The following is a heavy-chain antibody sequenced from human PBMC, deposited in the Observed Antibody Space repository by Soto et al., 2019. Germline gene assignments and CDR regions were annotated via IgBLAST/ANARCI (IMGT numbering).Heavy chain of an antibody. Sequence: ETLRLPCAASGFKFSNYAMSWVRQAPGKGLEWVSLISATGGGTYYADSVKGRFTISRDNSHNTLYLQVHSLTAEDTAVYYCAKDRRAGGNSAFYFDFWGQGAQVTVSS. J-gene: IGHJ4*02. CDR2: ISATGGGT. CDR1: GFKFSNYA. V-gene: IGHV3-23*01. D-gene: IGHD3-16*01. CDR3: AKDRRAGGNSAFYFDF.